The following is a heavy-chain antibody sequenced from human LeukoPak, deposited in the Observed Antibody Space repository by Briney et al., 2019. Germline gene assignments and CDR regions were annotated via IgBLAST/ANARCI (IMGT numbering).Heavy chain of an antibody. Sequence: PGGCLRLSCAASGFTFSSYWMSWVRQAPGKGLEWVANIKQDGSEKYYVDSVKGRFTISRDNAKNSLYLQMNSLRAEDTALYYCAKGEAYYDSSGYYPFDYWGQGTLVTVSA. D-gene: IGHD3-22*01. CDR2: IKQDGSEK. J-gene: IGHJ4*02. V-gene: IGHV3-7*03. CDR3: AKGEAYYDSSGYYPFDY. CDR1: GFTFSSYW.